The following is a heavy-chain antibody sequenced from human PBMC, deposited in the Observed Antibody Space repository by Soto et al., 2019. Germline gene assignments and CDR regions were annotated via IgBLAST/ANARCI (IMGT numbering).Heavy chain of an antibody. CDR2: ISSSSYYI. CDR1: RFTFSNYS. Sequence: GGSLRLSCAASRFTFSNYSMNWVRQAPGKGLEWVSSISSSSYYIYYADSVKGRFTISRDNAKNSLYLQMNSLRAEDTAAYYCARDEDYDILTGYYYYYYYGMDVWGQGTTVTVSS. D-gene: IGHD3-9*01. J-gene: IGHJ6*02. V-gene: IGHV3-21*06. CDR3: ARDEDYDILTGYYYYYYYGMDV.